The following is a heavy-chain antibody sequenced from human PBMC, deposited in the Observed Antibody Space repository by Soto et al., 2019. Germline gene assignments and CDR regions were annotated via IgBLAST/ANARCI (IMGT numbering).Heavy chain of an antibody. CDR1: GGTFSSYT. D-gene: IGHD3-9*01. CDR2: ITPIFGTA. CDR3: AKEAGLVRFFDWLSNGLDV. Sequence: QVQLVQSGAEVKKPGSSVKVSCKASGGTFSSYTISWVRQAPGQGLEWMGGITPIFGTANYAQKFQGRVTIIADESTSTAYMELSSLRSGDTAVYYCAKEAGLVRFFDWLSNGLDVWGQGTAVTVS. J-gene: IGHJ6*02. V-gene: IGHV1-69*01.